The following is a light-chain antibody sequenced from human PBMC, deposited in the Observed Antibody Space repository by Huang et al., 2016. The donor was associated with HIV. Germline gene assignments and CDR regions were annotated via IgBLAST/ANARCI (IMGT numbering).Light chain of an antibody. CDR3: QQRSIWPWT. J-gene: IGKJ1*01. V-gene: IGKV3-11*01. CDR2: DAS. Sequence: EIVLTQSPATLSLSPGEKATLSCRASQNVSSYFAWYQQKPGQAPRLLIYDASNRATGIPARFRGSGSGTDFTLTISSLEPEDFAVYYCQQRSIWPWTFGQGTKVEIK. CDR1: QNVSSY.